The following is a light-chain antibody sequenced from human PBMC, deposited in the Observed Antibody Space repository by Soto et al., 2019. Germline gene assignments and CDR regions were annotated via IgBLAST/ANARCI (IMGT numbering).Light chain of an antibody. Sequence: DIQMTQSPSTLSASVGDRVTITCRANQFISTWVAWFQQKPGKAPRLLIHEASALQSGVPSRFRGSGSGTEFTLSISSLQRDDCATYYCQFYNSYSWTVGQGTKGEI. CDR3: QFYNSYSWT. V-gene: IGKV1-5*01. CDR2: EAS. CDR1: QFISTW. J-gene: IGKJ1*01.